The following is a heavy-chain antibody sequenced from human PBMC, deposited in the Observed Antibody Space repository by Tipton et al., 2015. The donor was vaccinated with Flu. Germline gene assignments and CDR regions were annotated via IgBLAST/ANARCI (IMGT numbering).Heavy chain of an antibody. D-gene: IGHD6-19*01. J-gene: IGHJ4*02. Sequence: SLRLSCAASGFTFSSYWMHWVRQAPGKGLVWVSRINSDGSSTSYADSVKGRFTISRDNAKNTLYPQMNSLRAEDTAVYYCARVRQWLVSWPFDYWGQGTLVTVSS. V-gene: IGHV3-74*01. CDR1: GFTFSSYW. CDR2: INSDGSST. CDR3: ARVRQWLVSWPFDY.